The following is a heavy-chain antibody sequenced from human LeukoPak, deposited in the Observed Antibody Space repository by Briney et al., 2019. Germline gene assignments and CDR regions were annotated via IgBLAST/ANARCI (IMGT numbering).Heavy chain of an antibody. Sequence: SETLSLTCTVSGGSISSSSYHWTWVRQPPGKGLEWIGSIYYSGTSYYNPSLKSRVTISVDTSKNQFSLRLNSVTAADTAVYYCATDSTSWPNYWRQGTLVTVSS. CDR3: ATDSTSWPNY. CDR1: GGSISSSSYH. D-gene: IGHD2-2*01. V-gene: IGHV4-39*01. CDR2: IYYSGTS. J-gene: IGHJ4*02.